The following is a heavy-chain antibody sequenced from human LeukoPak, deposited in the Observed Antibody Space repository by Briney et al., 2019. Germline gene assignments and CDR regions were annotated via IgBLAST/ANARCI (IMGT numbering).Heavy chain of an antibody. CDR2: IIPIFGTA. CDR3: ARLEATGSY. J-gene: IGHJ4*02. Sequence: GASVKVSCKASGGTFSSYAISWVRQAPGQGLEWMGGIIPIFGTANYAQKFQGRVTITADESTSTAYMELSSLRSEDTAVYYCARLEATGSYWGQGTLVTVSS. D-gene: IGHD5-24*01. V-gene: IGHV1-69*13. CDR1: GGTFSSYA.